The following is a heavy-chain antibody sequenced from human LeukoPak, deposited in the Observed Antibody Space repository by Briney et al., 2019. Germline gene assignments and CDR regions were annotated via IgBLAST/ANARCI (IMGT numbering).Heavy chain of an antibody. J-gene: IGHJ4*02. Sequence: GGSLRLSCAASGFTFTNYAMTWVRQAPGKGLEWVSAIARSGGYTYYADSVRGRFTISRDDSKNTLYLQMSSLRAEDTAVYYCAKLPAAGGDYVYMDSWGQGTLVTVSS. D-gene: IGHD3-16*01. CDR3: AKLPAAGGDYVYMDS. CDR1: GFTFTNYA. V-gene: IGHV3-23*01. CDR2: IARSGGYT.